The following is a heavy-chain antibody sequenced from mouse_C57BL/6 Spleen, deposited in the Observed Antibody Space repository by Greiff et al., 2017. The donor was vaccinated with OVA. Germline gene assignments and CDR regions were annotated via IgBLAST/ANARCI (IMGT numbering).Heavy chain of an antibody. CDR1: GFNIKDDY. D-gene: IGHD2-4*01. CDR3: TTADYDGGPFGG. Sequence: EVQGVESGAELVRPGASVKLSCTASGFNIKDDYMHWVKQRPEQGLEWIGWIDPENGDTEYASKFQGKATITADTSSNTAYLQLSSLTSEDTAVYYCTTADYDGGPFGGWGQGTLVTVSA. V-gene: IGHV14-4*01. CDR2: IDPENGDT. J-gene: IGHJ3*02.